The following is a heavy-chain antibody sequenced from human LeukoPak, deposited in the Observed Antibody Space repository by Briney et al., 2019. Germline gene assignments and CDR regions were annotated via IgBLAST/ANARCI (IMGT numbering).Heavy chain of an antibody. V-gene: IGHV3-30*18. J-gene: IGHJ4*02. CDR3: AKEVDGQAFDY. Sequence: GGSLRLSCAASGFTFSSYGMHWVRQAPGKGLEWVAVISYDGSNKYYADSVKGRFTISRDNSKNTLYLQMNSLRAEDTAVYYCAKEVDGQAFDYWGQGTLVTVSS. CDR1: GFTFSSYG. CDR2: ISYDGSNK. D-gene: IGHD5-12*01.